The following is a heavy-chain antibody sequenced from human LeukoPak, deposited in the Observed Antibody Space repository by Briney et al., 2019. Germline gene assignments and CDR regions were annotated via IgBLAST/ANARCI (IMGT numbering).Heavy chain of an antibody. CDR3: AREEMPGKFDY. Sequence: SGTLSLTCAVSGGSISSSNWWGWVRQPPGKGLEWIGEIYHSGNTNYNPSLKSRVTISLDKSKNQFSLKLRSVTAADTAVYYCAREEMPGKFDYWGQGTLVTVSS. J-gene: IGHJ4*02. V-gene: IGHV4-4*02. D-gene: IGHD1-26*01. CDR2: IYHSGNT. CDR1: GGSISSSNW.